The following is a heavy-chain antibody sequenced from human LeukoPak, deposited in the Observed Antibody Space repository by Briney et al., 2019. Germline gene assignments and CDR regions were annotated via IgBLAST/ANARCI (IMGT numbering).Heavy chain of an antibody. V-gene: IGHV4-39*07. CDR2: ISYSGDT. CDR3: ARGLYDILTGYPDY. Sequence: PSETLSLTCTVSGASINSGSYSWGWIRQPPGKGLEWIGSISYSGDTHYNPSLKSRVSISMDTSKNHFSLELSSVTAADTAVYYCARGLYDILTGYPDYWGQGTLVTVSS. CDR1: GASINSGSYS. J-gene: IGHJ4*02. D-gene: IGHD3-9*01.